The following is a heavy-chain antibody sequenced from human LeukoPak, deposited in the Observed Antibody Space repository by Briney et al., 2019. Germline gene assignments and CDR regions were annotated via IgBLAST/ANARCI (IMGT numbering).Heavy chain of an antibody. J-gene: IGHJ6*02. CDR3: ARASCSSTSCSYYYYYGMDV. CDR1: GFTVSSNY. CDR2: IYSGGST. V-gene: IGHV3-53*01. Sequence: GGSLRLSCAASGFTVSSNYMSWVRQAPGKGLEWVSVIYSGGSTYYADSVKGRFTISRANSKNTLYLQMNSLRAEDTAVYYCARASCSSTSCSYYYYYGMDVWGQGTTVTVSS. D-gene: IGHD2-2*01.